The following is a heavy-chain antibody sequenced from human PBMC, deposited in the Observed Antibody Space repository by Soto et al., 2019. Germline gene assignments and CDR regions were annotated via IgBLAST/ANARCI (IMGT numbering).Heavy chain of an antibody. D-gene: IGHD3-22*01. Sequence: ASVKVSCKASGYTFTGYYMHWVRQAPGQGLEWMGWINPNSGGTNYAQKFQGRVTMTGDTSISTAYMELSRLRSDDTAVYYCARDATMIVVVPRAYFDYWGQGTLVTVSS. J-gene: IGHJ4*02. CDR1: GYTFTGYY. CDR2: INPNSGGT. CDR3: ARDATMIVVVPRAYFDY. V-gene: IGHV1-2*02.